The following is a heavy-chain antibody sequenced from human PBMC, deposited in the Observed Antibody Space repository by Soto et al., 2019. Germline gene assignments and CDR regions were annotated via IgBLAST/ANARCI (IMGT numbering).Heavy chain of an antibody. CDR1: GCSISSYY. CDR3: ARGGCSGGSCYSPLDWFDP. J-gene: IGHJ5*02. V-gene: IGHV4-59*01. D-gene: IGHD2-15*01. Sequence: SETLSLTCTVSGCSISSYYWSWIRQPPGKGLEWIGYIYYSGSTNYNPSLKSRVTISVDTSKNQFSLELSSVTAADTAVYYCARGGCSGGSCYSPLDWFDPWGQGTLVTVSS. CDR2: IYYSGST.